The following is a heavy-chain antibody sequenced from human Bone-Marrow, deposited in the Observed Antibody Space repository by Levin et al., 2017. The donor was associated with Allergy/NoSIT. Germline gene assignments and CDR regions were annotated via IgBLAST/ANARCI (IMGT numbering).Heavy chain of an antibody. J-gene: IGHJ6*02. V-gene: IGHV1-8*01. CDR1: GYTFTSYD. CDR2: MNPNSGNT. CDR3: ARITGRVVPAAIRGVYYYYYYGMDV. Sequence: ASVKVSCKASGYTFTSYDINWVRQATGQGLEWMGWMNPNSGNTGYAQKFQGRVTMTRNTSISTAYMELSSLRSEDTAVYYCARITGRVVPAAIRGVYYYYYYGMDVWGQGTTVTVSS. D-gene: IGHD2-2*02.